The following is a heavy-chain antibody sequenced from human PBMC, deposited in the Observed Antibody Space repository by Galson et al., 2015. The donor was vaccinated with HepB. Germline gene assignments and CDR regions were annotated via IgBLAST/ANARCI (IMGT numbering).Heavy chain of an antibody. Sequence: SLRLSCAASGFAFSNYAMSWVRQAPGKRLEWVSAISGSGGSTNYADSVKGRFTISRDNSKNTLYLQMNSLRAEDTAVYYCAKPYITSWYYLDYWGHGTLVTVSS. CDR2: ISGSGGST. CDR3: AKPYITSWYYLDY. D-gene: IGHD6-13*01. J-gene: IGHJ4*01. V-gene: IGHV3-23*01. CDR1: GFAFSNYA.